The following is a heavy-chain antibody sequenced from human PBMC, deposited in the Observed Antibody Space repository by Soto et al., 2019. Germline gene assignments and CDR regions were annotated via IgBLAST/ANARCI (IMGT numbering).Heavy chain of an antibody. D-gene: IGHD6-13*01. CDR2: IIPIFGTA. CDR1: GGTFSSYA. CDR3: ASPGIEADGVDAFDI. J-gene: IGHJ3*02. Sequence: QVQLVQSGAEVKKPGSSVKVSCKASGGTFSSYAISWVRQAPGHGLEWMGGIIPIFGTANYAQKFQGRVTITADESTSRAYMELSSLRSEDTAVYYCASPGIEADGVDAFDIWGQGTMVTVSS. V-gene: IGHV1-69*01.